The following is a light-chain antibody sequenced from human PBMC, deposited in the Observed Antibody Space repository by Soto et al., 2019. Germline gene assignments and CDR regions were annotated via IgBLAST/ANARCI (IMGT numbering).Light chain of an antibody. CDR3: QESYCSPLYT. J-gene: IGKJ2*01. CDR1: QTISTY. V-gene: IGKV1-39*01. Sequence: DIQMTQSPSSLSASVGDRVTITCRASQTISTYLNWYQQKPGKGPKLLIYGASSLQSGVPSRFSGSGSGTDFTLTISSLQPEDVATYFCQESYCSPLYTFGQGTKLEI. CDR2: GAS.